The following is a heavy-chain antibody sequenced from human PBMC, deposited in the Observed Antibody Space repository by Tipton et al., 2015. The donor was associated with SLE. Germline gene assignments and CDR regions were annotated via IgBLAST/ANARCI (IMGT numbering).Heavy chain of an antibody. D-gene: IGHD7-27*01. V-gene: IGHV3-48*03. CDR1: GFTFSSYE. CDR2: ISSSGSTI. Sequence: SLRLSCAASGFTFSSYEMNWVRQAPGKGLEWVSYISSSGSTIYYADSVKGRFTISRDNAKNSLYLQMNSLRAEDTAVYYCARDRPGWGSFFDYWGQGTLVTVSS. J-gene: IGHJ4*02. CDR3: ARDRPGWGSFFDY.